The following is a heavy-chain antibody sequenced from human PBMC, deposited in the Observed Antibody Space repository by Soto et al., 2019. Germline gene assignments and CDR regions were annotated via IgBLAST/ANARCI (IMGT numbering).Heavy chain of an antibody. Sequence: ESGGGLVKPGGSLRLSCAASGFTFSSYTMNWVRQAPGKGLEWVSSISSSSSFIYYADSVKGRFTISRDNAKNSLFLQMDSLRAEDTAVYYCARGRSGYSSGWYAFFDCWGQGTLVTVSS. CDR3: ARGRSGYSSGWYAFFDC. D-gene: IGHD6-19*01. CDR1: GFTFSSYT. V-gene: IGHV3-21*06. CDR2: ISSSSSFI. J-gene: IGHJ4*02.